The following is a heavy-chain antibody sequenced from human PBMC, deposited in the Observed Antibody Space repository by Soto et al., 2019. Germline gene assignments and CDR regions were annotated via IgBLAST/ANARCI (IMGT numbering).Heavy chain of an antibody. D-gene: IGHD7-27*01. Sequence: PWGSLRLSCAASGETVKSSVMHWVRKAPGKGLEWVAVISYDGSNKYYADSVKGRFTISRDNSKNTLYLQMNSLRAEDTAVYYCAKIPTGDAASAADYWGQGTLVTVSS. V-gene: IGHV3-30*18. J-gene: IGHJ4*02. CDR2: ISYDGSNK. CDR1: GETVKSSV. CDR3: AKIPTGDAASAADY.